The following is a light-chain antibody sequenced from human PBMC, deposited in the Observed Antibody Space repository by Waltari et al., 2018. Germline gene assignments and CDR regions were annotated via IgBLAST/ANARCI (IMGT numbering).Light chain of an antibody. CDR3: QQFSIYPIT. CDR2: AAS. CDR1: QGIGSS. V-gene: IGKV1-9*01. Sequence: DIQLTQSPSFLSASVGDRVTITCRASQGIGSSLTWYQLKGGKAPMLLIYAASTLQAGVPSRFSASGSGTDFTLTISSVQPEDFAIYYCQQFSIYPITFGGGTKVEVK. J-gene: IGKJ4*01.